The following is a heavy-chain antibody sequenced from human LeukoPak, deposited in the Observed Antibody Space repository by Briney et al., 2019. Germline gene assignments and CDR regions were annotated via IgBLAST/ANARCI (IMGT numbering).Heavy chain of an antibody. CDR3: ARDYYDSSGYYREGY. J-gene: IGHJ4*02. Sequence: GGSLRLSCAASGFTFSSYEMNWVRQAPGKGLEWVSYISSSGSTIYYADSVKGRFTISGDNAKNSLYLQMNSLRAEDTAVYYCARDYYDSSGYYREGYWGQGTLVTVSS. CDR2: ISSSGSTI. D-gene: IGHD3-22*01. CDR1: GFTFSSYE. V-gene: IGHV3-48*03.